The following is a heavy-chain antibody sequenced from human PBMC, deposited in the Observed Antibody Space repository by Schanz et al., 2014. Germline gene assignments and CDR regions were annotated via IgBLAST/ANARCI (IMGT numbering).Heavy chain of an antibody. D-gene: IGHD6-19*01. V-gene: IGHV3-66*01. CDR3: AIIGVMVAVAGTRADY. CDR1: GFTFSSYS. J-gene: IGHJ4*02. CDR2: IYASGAT. Sequence: EVQLVESGGGLVQPGGSLRLSCAASGFTFSSYSMNWVRQAPGKGLEWVSTIYASGATYYADSVKRRFTISRDISKNTLHLQVTSLRAEDTALYYCAIIGVMVAVAGTRADYWGQGTLVTVSS.